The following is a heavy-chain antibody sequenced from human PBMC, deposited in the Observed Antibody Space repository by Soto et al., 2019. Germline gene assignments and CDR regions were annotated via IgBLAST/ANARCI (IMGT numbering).Heavy chain of an antibody. Sequence: TLSLTCTVSGGPISSYYWSWIRQPAGKGLEWIGRIYMNGSTNYNPSLKSRVTVSVDTSKSQFSLMLNSVTAADTAVYYCVRDGSSGWYYYGMDVWGQGTPVTVSS. CDR2: IYMNGST. J-gene: IGHJ6*02. D-gene: IGHD6-19*01. CDR3: VRDGSSGWYYYGMDV. V-gene: IGHV4-4*07. CDR1: GGPISSYY.